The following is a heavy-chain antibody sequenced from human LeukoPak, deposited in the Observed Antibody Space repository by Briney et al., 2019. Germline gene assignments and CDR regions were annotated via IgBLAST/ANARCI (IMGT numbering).Heavy chain of an antibody. V-gene: IGHV1-18*01. D-gene: IGHD1-26*01. CDR2: INVHNGNT. CDR1: GYSFTSYG. J-gene: IGHJ4*02. CDR3: ARGSGSYSI. Sequence: ASVKVSCKTSGYSFTSYGISWVRQAPGQGLEWMGWINVHNGNTIHAQKVQGRVTMTTDTSTSTAYMELRSLRSDDTAVYYCARGSGSYSIWGQGTLVTVSS.